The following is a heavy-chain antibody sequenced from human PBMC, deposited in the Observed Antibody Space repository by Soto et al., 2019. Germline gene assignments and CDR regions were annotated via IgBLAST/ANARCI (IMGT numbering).Heavy chain of an antibody. J-gene: IGHJ3*01. Sequence: EMQLVESGGGLVQPGGSLRLSCAASGFTFSRYWMHWVRQAPGKGLVWVSRLTTDGKDTRYADSVKGRFTISRDNANNTLYLQVNSLRAEDTAVYYCARHLGLKGDVFDFWGQGTMVTVSS. CDR1: GFTFSRYW. CDR2: LTTDGKDT. V-gene: IGHV3-74*01. D-gene: IGHD6-19*01. CDR3: ARHLGLKGDVFDF.